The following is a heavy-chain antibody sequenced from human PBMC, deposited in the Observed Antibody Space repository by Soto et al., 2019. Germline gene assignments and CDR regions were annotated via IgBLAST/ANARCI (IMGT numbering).Heavy chain of an antibody. CDR1: GFTFSSNA. Sequence: GGSLRLSCVASGFTFSSNAMSWVRQAPGKGLEWVSSISGSGGSTHYADSVKGRFTISRDNSKNTLYLQMNSLRADDTAVYYCAMPYPLPHFDYWGQGTLVTVSS. D-gene: IGHD2-2*01. CDR2: ISGSGGST. CDR3: AMPYPLPHFDY. V-gene: IGHV3-23*01. J-gene: IGHJ4*02.